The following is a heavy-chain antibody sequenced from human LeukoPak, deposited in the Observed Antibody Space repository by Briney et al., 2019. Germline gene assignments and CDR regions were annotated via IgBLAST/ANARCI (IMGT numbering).Heavy chain of an antibody. V-gene: IGHV3-30*02. CDR1: GFTFSSYG. CDR3: AKDCRAGIFGTPDAFDI. Sequence: PGGSLRLSCAASGFTFSSYGMHWVRQAPGKGLEWVAFIRYDGSNKYYADSVKGRFTISRDNSKNTLYLQMNSLRAEDTAVYYCAKDCRAGIFGTPDAFDIWGQGTMVTVSS. CDR2: IRYDGSNK. D-gene: IGHD3-3*01. J-gene: IGHJ3*02.